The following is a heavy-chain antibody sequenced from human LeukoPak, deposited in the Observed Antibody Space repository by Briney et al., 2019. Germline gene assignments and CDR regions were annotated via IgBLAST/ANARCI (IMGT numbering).Heavy chain of an antibody. V-gene: IGHV4-59*01. CDR2: IYYSGST. CDR1: GGSISRYY. CDR3: ARSPGGSYYYYYMDV. Sequence: SETLSLTCTVSGGSISRYYWSWIRQPPGNGLEWIGYIYYSGSTNYNPSLKSRVTISVDTSKNQFSLKLSSVTAADTAVYYCARSPGGSYYYYYMDVWGKGTTVTVSS. J-gene: IGHJ6*03. D-gene: IGHD3-16*01.